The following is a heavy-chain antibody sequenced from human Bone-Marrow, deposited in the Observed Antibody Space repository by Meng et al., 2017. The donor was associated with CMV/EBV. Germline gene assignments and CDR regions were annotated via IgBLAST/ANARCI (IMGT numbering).Heavy chain of an antibody. CDR2: IWYDGSNE. CDR3: ARGSPDYDFWSGWGERVSYYGMDV. CDR1: GFIFSSYG. D-gene: IGHD3-3*01. Sequence: GEYLKISCTASGFIFSSYGMHWVRQAPGKGLEWVAVIWYDGSNEDYADSVKGRFTISRDNSKYTLYLQMNSLRAEDTALYYCARGSPDYDFWSGWGERVSYYGMDVWGQGTTVTVSS. J-gene: IGHJ6*02. V-gene: IGHV3-33*01.